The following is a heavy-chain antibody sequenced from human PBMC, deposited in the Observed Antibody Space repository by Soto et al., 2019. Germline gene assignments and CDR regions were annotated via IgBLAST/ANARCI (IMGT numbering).Heavy chain of an antibody. Sequence: QVQLVESGGGVVQPGRSLRLSCAASGFAFSSYGMHWVRQTPGKGLEWVALIWYDGSNKYYADSVKCRFTISRDNSKNTLYLQMHSLRAEDTAVYFCARSPPGVAGRYYFDFWGQGTLVTVSS. CDR3: ARSPPGVAGRYYFDF. V-gene: IGHV3-33*01. CDR1: GFAFSSYG. D-gene: IGHD6-6*01. CDR2: IWYDGSNK. J-gene: IGHJ4*02.